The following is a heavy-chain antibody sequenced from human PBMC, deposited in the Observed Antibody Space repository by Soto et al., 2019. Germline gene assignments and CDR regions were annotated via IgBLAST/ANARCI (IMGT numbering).Heavy chain of an antibody. V-gene: IGHV1-69*12. J-gene: IGHJ5*02. CDR3: ARVAGHYYDSSGYAS. Sequence: QVQLVQSGAEVRKPGSSVKVSCKASGGTFSSYAISWVRQAPGHGLEWMGGIIPLFGTTNYAQKFQGRVTITAAESTSTAYMDLSSLRSEDTAVYYCARVAGHYYDSSGYASWGQGTLVTVSS. D-gene: IGHD3-22*01. CDR1: GGTFSSYA. CDR2: IIPLFGTT.